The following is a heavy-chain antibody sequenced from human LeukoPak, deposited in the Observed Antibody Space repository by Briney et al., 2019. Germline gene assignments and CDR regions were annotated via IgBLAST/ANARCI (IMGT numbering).Heavy chain of an antibody. CDR1: GGSISSYY. D-gene: IGHD7-27*01. Sequence: SETLSLTCTVSGGSISSYYWSWIRQPPGKGLEWIGYNNYSGSTNYNPSLKSRVTISLDTSKNQFSLKLSSVTAADTAVYYCAQNWGSYDFDIWGQGTMVTVSS. V-gene: IGHV4-59*01. CDR2: NNYSGST. J-gene: IGHJ3*02. CDR3: AQNWGSYDFDI.